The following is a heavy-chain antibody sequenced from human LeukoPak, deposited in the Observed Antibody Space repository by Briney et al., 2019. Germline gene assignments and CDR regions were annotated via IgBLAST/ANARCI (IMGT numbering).Heavy chain of an antibody. CDR3: ARGGGIYSGYFDY. J-gene: IGHJ4*02. V-gene: IGHV4-39*01. CDR1: DGSISSSNYY. CDR2: IYYSGST. Sequence: SETLSLTCTVSDGSISSSNYYWGWIRQPPGKGLEWIGTIYYSGSTYYNPSLKSRVAIFIDTSKNQFSLKLSSVTAADTAVYYCARGGGIYSGYFDYWGQGTLVTVSS. D-gene: IGHD3-16*01.